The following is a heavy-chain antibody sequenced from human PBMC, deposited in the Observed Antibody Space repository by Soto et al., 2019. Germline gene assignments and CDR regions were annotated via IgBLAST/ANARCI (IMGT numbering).Heavy chain of an antibody. CDR1: GYTFTGYY. D-gene: IGHD5-12*01. V-gene: IGHV1-2*04. CDR2: INPNSGGT. Sequence: ASVKVSCKASGYTFTGYYMHWVRQAPGQGLEWMGWINPNSGGTNYAQKFQGWVTMTRDTSISTAYMELSRLRSDDTAVYYCARGGDMVATENYYYYMDVWGKGTTVTVSS. CDR3: ARGGDMVATENYYYYMDV. J-gene: IGHJ6*03.